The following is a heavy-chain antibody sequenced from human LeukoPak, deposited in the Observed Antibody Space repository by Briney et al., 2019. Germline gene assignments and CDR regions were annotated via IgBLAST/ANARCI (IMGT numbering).Heavy chain of an antibody. Sequence: GGSLRLSCATSGFTFSSYAMYWVRQAPGKGLDWVAVIWYNGSKKYYADSVKGRFTISRDNSKNTLDLQMNSLRGEDTAVYYCAKDEGVGSWGNTWGLIYWGQGSLVTVSS. CDR1: GFTFSSYA. D-gene: IGHD6-6*01. CDR3: AKDEGVGSWGNTWGLIY. V-gene: IGHV3-33*06. J-gene: IGHJ4*02. CDR2: IWYNGSKK.